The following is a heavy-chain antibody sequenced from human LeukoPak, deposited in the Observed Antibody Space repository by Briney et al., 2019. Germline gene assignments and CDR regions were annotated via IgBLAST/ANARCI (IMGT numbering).Heavy chain of an antibody. CDR3: AREAAQFGFDYYGMDV. J-gene: IGHJ6*02. D-gene: IGHD5-24*01. V-gene: IGHV3-21*01. CDR1: GFTFSSYS. CDR2: ISSSSSYI. Sequence: KPGGSPRLSCAASGFTFSSYSMNWVRQAPGKGLEWVSSISSSSSYIYYADSVKGRFTISRDNAKNSLYLQMNSLRAEDTAVYYCAREAAQFGFDYYGMDVWGQGTTVTVSS.